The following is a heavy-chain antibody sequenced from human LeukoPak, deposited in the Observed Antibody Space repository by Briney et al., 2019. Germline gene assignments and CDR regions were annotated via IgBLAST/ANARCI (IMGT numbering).Heavy chain of an antibody. J-gene: IGHJ3*02. D-gene: IGHD3-3*01. CDR3: ASYPTVLRFLEWPHAFDI. CDR2: FISMLGVA. CDR1: GGTFSSYN. Sequence: EASVKVSCKASGGTFSSYNINWVRQAPGQGLEWVGSFISMLGVANYAQKFQERVTITRDMSISTAYMELSRLRSDDTAVYYCASYPTVLRFLEWPHAFDIWGQGTMVTVSS. V-gene: IGHV1-69*02.